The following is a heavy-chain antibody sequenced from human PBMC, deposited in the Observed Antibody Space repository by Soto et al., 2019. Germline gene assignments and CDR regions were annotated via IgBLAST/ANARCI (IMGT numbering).Heavy chain of an antibody. D-gene: IGHD3-3*01. CDR2: ISSSSSYI. J-gene: IGHJ3*02. V-gene: IGHV3-21*01. CDR1: GLSFRSYT. CDR3: ARDRSYDFWSGYYFDAFDI. Sequence: GGSLRLSCAACGLSFRSYTMNWVHQAPGKGLEWVSSISSSSSYIYYADSVKGRFTISRDNAKNSLYLQMNSLRAEDTAVYYCARDRSYDFWSGYYFDAFDIWGQGTMVTVSS.